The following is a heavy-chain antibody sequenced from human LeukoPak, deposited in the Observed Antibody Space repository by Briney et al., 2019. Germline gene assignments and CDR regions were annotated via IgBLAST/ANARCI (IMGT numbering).Heavy chain of an antibody. CDR1: GGSISSSTNY. CDR2: IFYTGLT. D-gene: IGHD3/OR15-3a*01. Sequence: SETLSLTCTVSGGSISSSTNYWGWIRQPPGKGLECIGSIFYTGLTYYNPSLKSRVTITIDTSRNQFSLKLTSVTVADTGVFYCARRGLATDDAFDIWGKGTVVTVSS. CDR3: ARRGLATDDAFDI. J-gene: IGHJ3*02. V-gene: IGHV4-39*01.